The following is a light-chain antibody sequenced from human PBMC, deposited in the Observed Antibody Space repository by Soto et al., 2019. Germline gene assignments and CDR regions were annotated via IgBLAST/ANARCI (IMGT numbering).Light chain of an antibody. V-gene: IGKV3-20*01. J-gene: IGKJ3*01. CDR2: GAS. CDR1: QTVSSNS. CDR3: QQYGGSPPT. Sequence: IVLTQCPGTLSLSPGERATLSCRASQTVSSNSLAWYQQKPGQAPRLLIYGASSRATGVPDRFSGSGSGTDFTLTISRLEPEDFAVYYCQQYGGSPPTFGPGTKVDVQ.